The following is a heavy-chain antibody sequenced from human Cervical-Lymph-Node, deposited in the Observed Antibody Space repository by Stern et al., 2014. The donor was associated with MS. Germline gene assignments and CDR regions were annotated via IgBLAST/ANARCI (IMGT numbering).Heavy chain of an antibody. J-gene: IGHJ5*02. V-gene: IGHV4-59*01. CDR1: GGSISSYY. Sequence: VQLVESGPGLVTPSETLSLTCTVSGGSISSYYWSWIRQPPGKGLEWIGYIYYSGSTNYNPSLKSRVTISVDTSKNQFSLKLSSVTAADTAVYYCARGATQAFDPWGQGTLVTVSS. CDR2: IYYSGST. CDR3: ARGATQAFDP.